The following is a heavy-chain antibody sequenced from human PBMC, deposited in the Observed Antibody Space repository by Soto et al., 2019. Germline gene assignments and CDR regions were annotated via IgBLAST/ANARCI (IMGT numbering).Heavy chain of an antibody. D-gene: IGHD6-13*01. CDR2: IYYSGST. V-gene: IGHV4-39*01. CDR1: GGSISSSSYY. J-gene: IGHJ4*02. Sequence: QLQLQESGPGLVKPSETLSLTCTVSGGSISSSSYYWGWIRQPPGKGLEWIGCIYYSGSTYYNPSLKSRVTISVDTSKNQFSLKLSSVTAADTAVYYCARLSFWGSSSWYYFDYWGQGTLVTVSS. CDR3: ARLSFWGSSSWYYFDY.